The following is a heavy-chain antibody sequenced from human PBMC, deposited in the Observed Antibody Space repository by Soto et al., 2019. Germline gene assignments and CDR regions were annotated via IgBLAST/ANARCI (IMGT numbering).Heavy chain of an antibody. J-gene: IGHJ5*02. CDR1: GGTVASSHW. CDR2: VYHTGDT. D-gene: IGHD2-21*02. Sequence: VSGGTVASSHWWSWVRQSPDRGLEWIGNVYHTGDTNFNPSLQSRVTFSVDKSNNQFSLRLTSVTAADTAVYFCAREIVTAGGNNYFDPWGPGTLVTVSS. V-gene: IGHV4-4*01. CDR3: AREIVTAGGNNYFDP.